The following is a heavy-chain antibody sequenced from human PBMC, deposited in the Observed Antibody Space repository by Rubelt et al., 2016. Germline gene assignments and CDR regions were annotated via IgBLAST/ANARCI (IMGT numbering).Heavy chain of an antibody. CDR3: AKEATNWNDEFNWFDP. Sequence: GKGLEWVAVIWYGGSNKYYADSVKGRFTISRDNSKNSLYLQMNSLRAEDTALYYCAKEATNWNDEFNWFDPWGQGTLVTVSS. D-gene: IGHD1-1*01. J-gene: IGHJ5*02. V-gene: IGHV3-33*03. CDR2: IWYGGSNK.